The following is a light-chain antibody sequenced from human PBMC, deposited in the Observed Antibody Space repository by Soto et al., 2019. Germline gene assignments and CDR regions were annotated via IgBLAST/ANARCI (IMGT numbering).Light chain of an antibody. Sequence: QPVLTQPPSASGTPGQRVTISCSGSSSNIGSNTVNWYQQLPGTAPKLLIYSNNQRPSGVRDRFSGSKSGTSASLAISGLQSEDEGDYYCAAWDDSLNGVVFGGETKLTVL. CDR3: AAWDDSLNGVV. J-gene: IGLJ2*01. CDR1: SSNIGSNT. CDR2: SNN. V-gene: IGLV1-44*01.